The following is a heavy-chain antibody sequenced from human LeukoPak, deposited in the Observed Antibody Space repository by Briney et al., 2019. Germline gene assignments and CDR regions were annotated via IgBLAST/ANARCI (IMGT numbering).Heavy chain of an antibody. CDR3: AKGGIRIAARRTPNWFDT. J-gene: IGHJ5*02. D-gene: IGHD6-6*01. Sequence: GGSLRLSCAASGFTFSSYAMSWVRQPPGKGLEWVSVISGSGGSTYYADSVRGRFTISRDNSKNTLYLQMNSLRAEDTAVYYCAKGGIRIAARRTPNWFDTWGQGTLVTVSS. V-gene: IGHV3-23*01. CDR2: ISGSGGST. CDR1: GFTFSSYA.